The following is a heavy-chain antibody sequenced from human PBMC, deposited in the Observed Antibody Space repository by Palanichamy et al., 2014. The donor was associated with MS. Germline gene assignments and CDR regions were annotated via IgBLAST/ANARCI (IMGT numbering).Heavy chain of an antibody. V-gene: IGHV3-30*02. Sequence: QVQLVESWGRRGPAGGSLRLSCAASGFTFSNYGMHWVRQAPGKGLEWVAFIRYDGSDKYYADSVKGRFTISRDNSKNTLYLEMNSLRTEDTAVFYCARGQDSSGYFYAYWGQGTLVTVSS. CDR2: IRYDGSDK. J-gene: IGHJ4*02. D-gene: IGHD3-22*01. CDR1: GFTFSNYG. CDR3: ARGQDSSGYFYAY.